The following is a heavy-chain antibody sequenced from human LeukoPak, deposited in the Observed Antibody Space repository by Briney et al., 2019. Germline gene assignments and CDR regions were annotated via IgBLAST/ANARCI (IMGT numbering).Heavy chain of an antibody. D-gene: IGHD5-12*01. Sequence: SVTVSCKASGGTFSTYAISWVRQAPGQGLEWMGGIIPIFGTANYAQKFQGRVTITADESTSTAYMELSSLRSEDTAVYYCARSGGYSGYDYDYWGQGTLVTVSS. CDR2: IIPIFGTA. CDR3: ARSGGYSGYDYDY. V-gene: IGHV1-69*13. J-gene: IGHJ4*02. CDR1: GGTFSTYA.